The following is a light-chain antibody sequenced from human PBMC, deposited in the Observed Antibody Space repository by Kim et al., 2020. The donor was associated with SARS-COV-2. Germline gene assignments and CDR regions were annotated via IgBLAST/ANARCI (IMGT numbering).Light chain of an antibody. CDR2: AAS. V-gene: IGKV1-39*01. J-gene: IGKJ5*01. CDR3: QQNYSTPLS. Sequence: DIQMTQSPSSLSASVGDRVTITCRASQSISSYLNWYQQKPGKAPKLLIYAASSLQSGVPSRFSGSGSGTDFTLTISSLQPEDFATYYCQQNYSTPLSCGQGTRRELK. CDR1: QSISSY.